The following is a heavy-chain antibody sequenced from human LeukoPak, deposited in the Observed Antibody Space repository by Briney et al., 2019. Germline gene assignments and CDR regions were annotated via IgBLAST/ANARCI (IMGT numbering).Heavy chain of an antibody. D-gene: IGHD5-12*01. Sequence: PGGSLRLSCEASGFTFNNYDLNWVRQTPGKGLEWVSSISGSGGSTFYAASVKGRFTISRDNSKTKVYLQKNSLRAEDTAVYYCTKDIGIVAHDASDIWGQGTMVTVSS. CDR2: ISGSGGST. J-gene: IGHJ3*02. CDR3: TKDIGIVAHDASDI. V-gene: IGHV3-23*01. CDR1: GFTFNNYD.